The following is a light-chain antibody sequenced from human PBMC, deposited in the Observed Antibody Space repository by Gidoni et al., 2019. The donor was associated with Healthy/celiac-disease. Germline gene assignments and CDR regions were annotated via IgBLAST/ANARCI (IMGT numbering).Light chain of an antibody. J-gene: IGKJ1*01. Sequence: DIVMTQSPATLSVSPGERATLSCRASQSVSSNLAWYQQKPGQAPRLLIYGASTRATGIPARFSGSGSGTEFTLTIRSLQSEDFAVYYCQQYNNWPPVWTFGQGTKVEIK. CDR2: GAS. CDR3: QQYNNWPPVWT. V-gene: IGKV3-15*01. CDR1: QSVSSN.